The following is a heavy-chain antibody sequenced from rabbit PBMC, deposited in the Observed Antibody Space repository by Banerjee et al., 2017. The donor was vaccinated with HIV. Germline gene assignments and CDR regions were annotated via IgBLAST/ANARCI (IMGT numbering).Heavy chain of an antibody. CDR1: GFSFSRNYH. Sequence: QSLEESGGDLVKPGASLTLTCTASGFSFSRNYHMCWVRQAPGKGLEWIACIYVGSGGSDYYADWAKGRFTISSHNAQNTLYLQLNSLTAADTATYFCVRVVAGVYFNLWGQGTLVTVS. D-gene: IGHD4-1*01. V-gene: IGHV1S40*01. CDR2: IYVGSGGSD. CDR3: VRVVAGVYFNL. J-gene: IGHJ4*01.